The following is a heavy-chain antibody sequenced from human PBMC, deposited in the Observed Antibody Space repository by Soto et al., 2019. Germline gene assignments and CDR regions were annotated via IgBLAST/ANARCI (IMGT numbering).Heavy chain of an antibody. CDR2: IYCDEDK. Sequence: QITLKESGPTLVRPAQTLTLTCRFSGFSLSSYGMGVAWIRQPPAKALDWLALIYCDEDKQYSPLLKDMLAISKDTSSNQLVLTITNMDPGDTATYFCAHAGDYDLLTFDHWGPGTLVTVSS. V-gene: IGHV2-5*02. CDR1: GFSLSSYGMG. J-gene: IGHJ4*02. D-gene: IGHD4-17*01. CDR3: AHAGDYDLLTFDH.